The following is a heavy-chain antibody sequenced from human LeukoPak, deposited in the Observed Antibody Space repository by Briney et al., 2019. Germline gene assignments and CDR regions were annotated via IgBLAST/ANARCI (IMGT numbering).Heavy chain of an antibody. CDR2: INGSGGST. CDR1: GFTFSTYA. CDR3: AKDDHGGSGWRDYYDY. Sequence: GGSLRLSCAASGFTFSTYAMSWVRQAPGKGLEWVSAINGSGGSTYYADSVQGRFTISRDNSRNTLSLQMNSLRAEDTAVYYCAKDDHGGSGWRDYYDYWGQGTLVTVSS. V-gene: IGHV3-23*01. D-gene: IGHD6-19*01. J-gene: IGHJ4*02.